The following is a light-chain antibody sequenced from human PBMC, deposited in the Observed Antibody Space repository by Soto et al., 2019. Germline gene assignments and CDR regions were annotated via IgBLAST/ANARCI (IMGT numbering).Light chain of an antibody. CDR1: SSDVGGYNY. Sequence: QSVLTQPASVSGSPGQSITISCTGTSSDVGGYNYVSWYQQHPGKAPKLMIYDVSNRPSGVSNRFSGSKSGNTASLTISGLQADDDDDYYCSSYTSSSPVVFGGGTKLTVL. J-gene: IGLJ3*02. CDR3: SSYTSSSPVV. V-gene: IGLV2-14*01. CDR2: DVS.